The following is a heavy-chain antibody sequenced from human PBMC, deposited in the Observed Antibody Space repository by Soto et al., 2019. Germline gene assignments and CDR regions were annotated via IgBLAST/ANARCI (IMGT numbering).Heavy chain of an antibody. CDR3: ARGTHYLEKRGPE. D-gene: IGHD1-7*01. CDR1: GFKFSDFF. CDR2: INGGSTQT. J-gene: IGHJ4*02. Sequence: QLVESGGALVKPGGSLRLSCAASGFKFSDFFMSWILQAPGKGLEWIGHINGGSTQTQYVDSVRGRFSISRDNAKNLLFLQIDSLRPEDTAVYYCARGTHYLEKRGPEGGKGTLVTVSS. V-gene: IGHV3-11*06.